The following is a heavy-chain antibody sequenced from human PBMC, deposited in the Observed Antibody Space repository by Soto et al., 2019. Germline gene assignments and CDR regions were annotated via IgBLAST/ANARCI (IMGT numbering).Heavy chain of an antibody. CDR2: IIPIFGTA. D-gene: IGHD2-15*01. CDR3: ARADSGWYYLDY. V-gene: IGHV1-69*13. CDR1: GDGFSSYA. J-gene: IGHJ4*02. Sequence: RVSLKVACKAAGDGFSSYASSWVRQAPGQGLEWMGGIIPIFGTANYAQKFQGRVTITADESTSTAYMELSSLRSEDTAVYYCARADSGWYYLDYWGQGTLVTVSS.